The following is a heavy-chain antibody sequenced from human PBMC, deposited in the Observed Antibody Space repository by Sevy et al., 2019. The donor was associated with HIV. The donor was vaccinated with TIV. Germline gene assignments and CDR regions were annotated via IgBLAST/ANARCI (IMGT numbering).Heavy chain of an antibody. CDR3: ARDREEYYGSGSYYSPPLYYYGMDV. D-gene: IGHD3-10*01. CDR1: GFTFSSYS. J-gene: IGHJ6*02. CDR2: ISSSSSTI. V-gene: IGHV3-48*02. Sequence: GGSLRLSCAASGFTFSSYSMNWVRQAPGKGLEWVSYISSSSSTIYYADSVKGRFTISRDNAKNSLYPQMNSLRDEDTAVYYCARDREEYYGSGSYYSPPLYYYGMDVWGQGTTVTVSS.